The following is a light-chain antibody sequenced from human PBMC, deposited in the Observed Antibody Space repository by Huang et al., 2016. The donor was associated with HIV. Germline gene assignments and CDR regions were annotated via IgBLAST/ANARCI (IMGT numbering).Light chain of an antibody. Sequence: ETAMTQSPATLSVSPGERASLSCWASQTVTSNLAWYQHKPGQAPRFLIYFASTRATGVPARFSGSGSGTNFTLTISSLQSEDFGIYYCHQYNNWPPAFGGGTKVEIK. CDR3: HQYNNWPPA. CDR1: QTVTSN. J-gene: IGKJ4*01. V-gene: IGKV3-15*01. CDR2: FAS.